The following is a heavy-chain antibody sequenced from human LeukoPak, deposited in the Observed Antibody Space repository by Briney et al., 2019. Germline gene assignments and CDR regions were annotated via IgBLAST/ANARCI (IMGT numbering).Heavy chain of an antibody. D-gene: IGHD3-10*01. J-gene: IGHJ4*02. CDR2: VSGSGDRM. CDR1: GFTSSSYA. V-gene: IGHV3-23*01. Sequence: PGGSLRLSCAASGFTSSSYALNWVRQAPGKGLEWVATVSGSGDRMYHADSVKGRFTISRDNSKNTIYLQMSSLRAEDTAVYYCARVTMIRGFDYWGQGTLVTVSS. CDR3: ARVTMIRGFDY.